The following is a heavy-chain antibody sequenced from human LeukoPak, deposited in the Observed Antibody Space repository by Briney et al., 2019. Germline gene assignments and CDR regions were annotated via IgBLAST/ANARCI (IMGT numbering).Heavy chain of an antibody. J-gene: IGHJ4*02. CDR2: IWYDGSNK. Sequence: PGRSLRLSCAASGFTFSSYGMHRVRQAPGKGLEWVAVIWYDGSNKYYADSVKGRFTISRDNSKNTLYLQMNSLRAEDTAVYYCARGGYSYGYPFDYWGQGTLVTVSS. D-gene: IGHD5-18*01. CDR3: ARGGYSYGYPFDY. V-gene: IGHV3-33*01. CDR1: GFTFSSYG.